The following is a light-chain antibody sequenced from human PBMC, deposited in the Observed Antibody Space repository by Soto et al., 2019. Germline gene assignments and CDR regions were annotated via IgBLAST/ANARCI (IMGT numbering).Light chain of an antibody. CDR2: AAS. Sequence: DIQMTQSPSSLSASVGDRVTITCRASQSTSSYLNWYQQKPGKAPKLLIYAASSLQSGVPSRFSGSGSGTDFTLTISSLQPEDFAIYNCQQSYSTPWTFGHGTKVEIK. J-gene: IGKJ1*01. V-gene: IGKV1-39*01. CDR1: QSTSSY. CDR3: QQSYSTPWT.